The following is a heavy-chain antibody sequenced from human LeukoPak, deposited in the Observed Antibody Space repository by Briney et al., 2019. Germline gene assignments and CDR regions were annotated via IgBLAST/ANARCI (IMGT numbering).Heavy chain of an antibody. V-gene: IGHV1-2*02. D-gene: IGHD2-2*01. J-gene: IGHJ6*02. CDR2: INPNSGGT. CDR1: GYTFTGYY. Sequence: ASVKVSCKASGYTFTGYYMHWVRQAPGQGLEWMGWINPNSGGTEYAQKFQGSVTMTRDTSITTAYMELSRLRSDDTAMYYCARDHCTRSSCYEDHYYGMDVWGQGTTVTVSS. CDR3: ARDHCTRSSCYEDHYYGMDV.